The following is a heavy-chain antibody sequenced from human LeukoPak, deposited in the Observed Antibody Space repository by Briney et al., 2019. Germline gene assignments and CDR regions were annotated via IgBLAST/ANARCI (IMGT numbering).Heavy chain of an antibody. Sequence: GGSLRLSCAASGFTFSNYMMTWVRQAPGKGLQWVSTVSGTTLSTYYADSVKGRFTISRDNSKNTLYLQMNSLRAEDTALYYCAKDMAAYYYASGNIDYWGQGTLVTVSS. J-gene: IGHJ4*02. D-gene: IGHD3-10*01. CDR2: VSGTTLST. CDR3: AKDMAAYYYASGNIDY. V-gene: IGHV3-23*01. CDR1: GFTFSNYM.